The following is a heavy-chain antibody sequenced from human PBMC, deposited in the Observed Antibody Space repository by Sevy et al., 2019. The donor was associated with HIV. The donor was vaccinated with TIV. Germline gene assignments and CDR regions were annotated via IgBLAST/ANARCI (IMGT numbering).Heavy chain of an antibody. CDR2: IIPMFGTV. Sequence: ASVKVSCKASGGSFGTYTIRWLRQAPGQGPEWMGLIIPMFGTVNYAQKLQGRVTMAADESTSTAYMELSSLRSEDSGVYYCARDRDITFGGGDAFDIWGQGTMVTVSS. J-gene: IGHJ3*02. CDR1: GGSFGTYT. CDR3: ARDRDITFGGGDAFDI. D-gene: IGHD3-16*01. V-gene: IGHV1-69*13.